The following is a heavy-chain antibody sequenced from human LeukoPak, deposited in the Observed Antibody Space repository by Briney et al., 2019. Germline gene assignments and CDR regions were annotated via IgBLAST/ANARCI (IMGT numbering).Heavy chain of an antibody. CDR3: ARAQLAWDAAN. CDR1: GFTFSSYW. V-gene: IGHV3-7*04. J-gene: IGHJ4*02. CDR2: IKQDGSEK. D-gene: IGHD6-13*01. Sequence: GGSLRLSCAASGFTFSSYWMNWVRQAPGKGLEWVANIKQDGSEKYYVDSVKGRFTVSRDNAKNSLYLQMNSLRVEDTAVYYCARAQLAWDAANWGQGTLVTVSS.